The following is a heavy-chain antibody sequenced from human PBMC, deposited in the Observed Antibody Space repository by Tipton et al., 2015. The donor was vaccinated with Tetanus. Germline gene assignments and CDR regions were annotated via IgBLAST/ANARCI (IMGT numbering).Heavy chain of an antibody. CDR2: INHSGST. CDR1: GGSFSGYY. D-gene: IGHD3-22*01. J-gene: IGHJ5*02. CDR3: ARDAEYYDSSGYYWWFDP. Sequence: LRLSCAVYGGSFSGYYWSWIRQPPGKGLEWIGEINHSGSTNYNSSLKSRVTISADTSKNHFSRKLSSVTAADTAVYYSARDAEYYDSSGYYWWFDPWGQGTLVTVSS. V-gene: IGHV4-34*01.